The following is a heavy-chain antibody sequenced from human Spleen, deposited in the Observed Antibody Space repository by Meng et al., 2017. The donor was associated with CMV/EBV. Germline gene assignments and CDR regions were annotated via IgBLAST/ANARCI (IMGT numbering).Heavy chain of an antibody. D-gene: IGHD1-1*01. CDR1: GFTFGAYI. CDR3: ARTPRGASWRRTDHWFFDP. J-gene: IGHJ2*01. CDR2: IGSSNPFI. Sequence: GESLKISCAASGFTFGAYIMNWVRQAPGKGLEWVSSIGSSNPFIYYADSVKGRFTISRDDAKDSLYLQMNSLGAEDTAVYYCARTPRGASWRRTDHWFFDPWGRGTLVTVSS. V-gene: IGHV3-21*01.